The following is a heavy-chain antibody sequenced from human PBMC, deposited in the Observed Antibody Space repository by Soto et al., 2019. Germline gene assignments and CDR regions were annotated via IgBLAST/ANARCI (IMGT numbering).Heavy chain of an antibody. J-gene: IGHJ6*02. D-gene: IGHD1-1*01. CDR2: ITHGGGT. V-gene: IGHV4-34*01. CDR3: ATVGLQDSYHNHLEV. CDR1: GGSFSDSY. Sequence: SDTLSLTCAVYGGSFSDSYWTWIRQSPGKGLEWLGEITHGGGTKYNPSLNSRVVLSVDTSKNQFSLKLNSVTVADTAVYYCATVGLQDSYHNHLEVWGQGTPVTV.